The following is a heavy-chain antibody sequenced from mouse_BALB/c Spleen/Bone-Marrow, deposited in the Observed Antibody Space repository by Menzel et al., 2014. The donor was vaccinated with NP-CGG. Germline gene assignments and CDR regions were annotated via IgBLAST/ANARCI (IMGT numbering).Heavy chain of an antibody. CDR3: ARQIYFPYFDY. CDR2: ISNGGGRT. CDR1: GFTFSSYT. D-gene: IGHD2-1*01. J-gene: IGHJ2*01. V-gene: IGHV5-12-2*01. Sequence: EVKLMESGGGLVKPGGSLKLSCAASGFTFSSYTMSWVRQTPEKRLEWVAYISNGGGRTYYPDTVKGRITISRDNAKNTLYLQISSLKSEDTAMYYCARQIYFPYFDYWGQGTTLTVSS.